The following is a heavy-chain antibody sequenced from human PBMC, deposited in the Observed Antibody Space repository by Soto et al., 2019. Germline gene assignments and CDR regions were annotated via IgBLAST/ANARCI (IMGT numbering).Heavy chain of an antibody. CDR1: GLTFISYW. D-gene: IGHD4-17*01. Sequence: GGPLRLSCAASGLTFISYWRHWVRQAPGKGLVWVSRINSDGSSTSYADSVKGRFTISRDNAKNTLYLQMNSLRAEDTAVYYCALSHTVTTDYWGQGTLVTVSS. CDR3: ALSHTVTTDY. J-gene: IGHJ4*02. CDR2: INSDGSST. V-gene: IGHV3-74*01.